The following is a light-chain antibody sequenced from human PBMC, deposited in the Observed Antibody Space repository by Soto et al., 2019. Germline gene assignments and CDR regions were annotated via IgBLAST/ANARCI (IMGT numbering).Light chain of an antibody. V-gene: IGLV2-14*01. J-gene: IGLJ2*01. CDR3: SSYTSSSTVV. CDR1: SSDVGAYNY. Sequence: QSVLTQPASVSGSPGQSITISCTGTSSDVGAYNYVSWYQQHPGKAPKLIISEVSNRPSGVSNRFSGSKSGNTASLTISGLQAEDEADYCCSSYTSSSTVVFGGGTKLTVL. CDR2: EVS.